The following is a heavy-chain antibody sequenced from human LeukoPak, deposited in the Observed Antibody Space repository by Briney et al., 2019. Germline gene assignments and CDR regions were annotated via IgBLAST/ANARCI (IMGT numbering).Heavy chain of an antibody. Sequence: GASVKVSCKASGGTFSCYAISWVRQAPGQGLEWMGRIIPILGIANYAQKFQGRVTITADKSTSTAYMELSSLRSEDTAVYYCARDSSVSDYWGQGTLVTVSS. CDR3: ARDSSVSDY. CDR2: IIPILGIA. V-gene: IGHV1-69*04. D-gene: IGHD6-6*01. CDR1: GGTFSCYA. J-gene: IGHJ4*02.